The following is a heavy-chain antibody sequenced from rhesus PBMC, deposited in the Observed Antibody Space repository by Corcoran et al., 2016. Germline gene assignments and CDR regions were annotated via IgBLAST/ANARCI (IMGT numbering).Heavy chain of an antibody. CDR3: ARLGGGGGHWNFDY. Sequence: QVQLQESGPGLVKPSETLSLTCAVSGGSISSDNWWTWIRQPPGKGLGWIVYSSVSSGCAYYTPSLTIRVTISTSTSKNGFALRLTSFAAADTAVYYCARLGGGGGHWNFDYWCQGVRVAVSS. CDR1: GGSISSDNW. D-gene: IGHD6-25*01. J-gene: IGHJ4*01. CDR2: SSVSSGCA. V-gene: IGHV4-65*01.